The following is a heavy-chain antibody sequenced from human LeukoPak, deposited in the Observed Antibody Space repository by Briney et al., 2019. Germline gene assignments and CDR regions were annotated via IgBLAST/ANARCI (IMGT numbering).Heavy chain of an antibody. D-gene: IGHD3-22*01. CDR3: AREGYYYDSSGPGDAFDI. CDR1: GYTFTSYG. V-gene: IGHV1-18*01. Sequence: GASVKVSCKASGYTFTSYGISWVRQAPGQGLEWMGWISAYNGNTNYAQKLQGRVTMTTDTSTSTAYMELRSLRSDDTAAYYCAREGYYYDSSGPGDAFDIWGQGTMVTVSS. CDR2: ISAYNGNT. J-gene: IGHJ3*02.